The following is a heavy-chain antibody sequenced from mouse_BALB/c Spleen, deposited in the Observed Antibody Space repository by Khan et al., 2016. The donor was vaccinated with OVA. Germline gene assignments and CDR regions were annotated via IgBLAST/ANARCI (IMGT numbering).Heavy chain of an antibody. CDR1: GHTFTNFG. CDR3: SRPADLSYAMDN. Sequence: QIQLVQSGPELKKPGETVKISCKASGHTFTNFGMNWVKQAPGKGLKWMGWINTYTGEPTYDDDFNGRFAFSLEASASTAYLQLNNLPTEDSAVYYCSRPADLSYAMDNWGQGTSVTVSS. CDR2: INTYTGEP. V-gene: IGHV9-3-1*01. J-gene: IGHJ4*01.